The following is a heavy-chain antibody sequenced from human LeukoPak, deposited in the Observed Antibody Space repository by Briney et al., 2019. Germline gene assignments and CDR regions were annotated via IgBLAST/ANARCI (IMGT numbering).Heavy chain of an antibody. CDR1: GFTFKLYW. Sequence: GGSLRLSCAVSGFTFKLYWMHWVRQAPGKGSVWVSRINDDGSDTTYADSVKGRFTISRDDAKNSLYLQMNSLRAEDTAVYYCARVQEGRGTMVRGVIISHFDYWGQGTLVTVSS. CDR2: INDDGSDT. CDR3: ARVQEGRGTMVRGVIISHFDY. D-gene: IGHD3-10*01. V-gene: IGHV3-74*01. J-gene: IGHJ4*02.